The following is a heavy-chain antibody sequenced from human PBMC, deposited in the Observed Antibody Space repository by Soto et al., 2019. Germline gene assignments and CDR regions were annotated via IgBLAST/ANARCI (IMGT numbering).Heavy chain of an antibody. V-gene: IGHV1-8*01. CDR3: ARRPKRRSYGEDY. CDR1: GYTFASYD. J-gene: IGHJ4*02. Sequence: GASVKVSCKASGYTFASYDSNWVRQATGQGLEWMGWMNPNSGNTGYAQKFQGRVTMTRNTSISTAYMELSSLRSEDTAVYYCARRPKRRSYGEDYWGQGTLVTVSS. CDR2: MNPNSGNT. D-gene: IGHD4-17*01.